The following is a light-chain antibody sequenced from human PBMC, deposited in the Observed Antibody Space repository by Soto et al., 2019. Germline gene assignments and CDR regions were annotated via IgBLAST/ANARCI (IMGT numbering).Light chain of an antibody. J-gene: IGKJ1*01. CDR3: QQYNNYWT. V-gene: IGKV3-15*01. Sequence: IVMTQAPATLSVSPGERATLSCRASQSVSSNLAWYQQKPGQAPMLLIYGASTRATGIPARFSGSGSGTEFTLTISSLQSEDFAVYYCQQYNNYWTFGQGTKVE. CDR2: GAS. CDR1: QSVSSN.